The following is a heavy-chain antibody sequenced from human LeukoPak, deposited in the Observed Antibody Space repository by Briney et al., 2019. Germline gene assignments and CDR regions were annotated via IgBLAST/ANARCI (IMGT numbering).Heavy chain of an antibody. D-gene: IGHD3-16*02. CDR2: INHSGST. CDR1: GGSFSGYY. J-gene: IGHJ4*02. CDR3: ARRYDYVWGSYRYMGSYFDY. V-gene: IGHV4-34*01. Sequence: KPSETLSLTCAVYGGSFSGYYWSWIRQPPGKGLEWIGEINHSGSTNYNPSLKSRVTISVDTSKNQFSLKLSSVTAADTAVYYCARRYDYVWGSYRYMGSYFDYWGQGTLVTVSS.